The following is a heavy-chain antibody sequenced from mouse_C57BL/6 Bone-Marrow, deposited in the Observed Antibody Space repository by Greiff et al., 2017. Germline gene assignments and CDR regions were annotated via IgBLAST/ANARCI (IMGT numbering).Heavy chain of an antibody. CDR3: AKIYGSLYYFDY. CDR1: GFTFSDYG. Sequence: EVQLVESGGGLVKPGGSLTLSCAASGFTFSDYGMHWVRQAPEKGLEWVAYISSGSSTIYYADTVKGRFTISRDNAKNTLFLQMTSLRSEDTAMYYCAKIYGSLYYFDYWGQGTTLTVSS. V-gene: IGHV5-17*01. D-gene: IGHD1-1*01. CDR2: ISSGSSTI. J-gene: IGHJ2*01.